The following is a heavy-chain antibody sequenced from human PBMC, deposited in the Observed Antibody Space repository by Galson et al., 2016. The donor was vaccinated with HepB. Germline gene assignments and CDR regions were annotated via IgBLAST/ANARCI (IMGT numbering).Heavy chain of an antibody. V-gene: IGHV3-7*01. J-gene: IGHJ4*02. Sequence: SLRLSCATSGFNFSSYWMSWVRQAPGKGLEWVANIKEDGSDMFRLEPVRGPFIISRDNKNNSLNLRMDSLRVDDTAVYYCARFVEPDSSFDFWGQGTLVTVSS. CDR2: IKEDGSDM. CDR1: GFNFSSYW. D-gene: IGHD6-6*01. CDR3: ARFVEPDSSFDF.